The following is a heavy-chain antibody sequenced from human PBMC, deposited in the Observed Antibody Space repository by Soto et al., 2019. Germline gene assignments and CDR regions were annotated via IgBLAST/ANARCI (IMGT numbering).Heavy chain of an antibody. D-gene: IGHD5-12*01. V-gene: IGHV4-39*01. CDR1: GGSISSSSYY. CDR3: AGMVATPADFDY. J-gene: IGHJ4*02. Sequence: PSETLSLTCSVSGGSISSSSYYWGWIRQPPGKGLEWIGSIYYSGSTYYNPSLKSRVTISVDTSKNQFSLKLSSVTAADTAVYYCAGMVATPADFDYWGQGTLVTVSS. CDR2: IYYSGST.